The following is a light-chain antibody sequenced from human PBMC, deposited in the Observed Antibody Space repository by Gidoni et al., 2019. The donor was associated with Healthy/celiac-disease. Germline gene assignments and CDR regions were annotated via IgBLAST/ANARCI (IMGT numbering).Light chain of an antibody. J-gene: IGKJ4*01. CDR3: QQRSNWPLT. Sequence: EIVLTQSPATLSLAPGERATLSHRASQSVSSYLAWYQQKPGQAPRRLIYDASNRATGIPARFSGSGSGTDFTLTISSLGPEDFAVYYCQQRSNWPLTFGGGTKVEIK. V-gene: IGKV3-11*01. CDR2: DAS. CDR1: QSVSSY.